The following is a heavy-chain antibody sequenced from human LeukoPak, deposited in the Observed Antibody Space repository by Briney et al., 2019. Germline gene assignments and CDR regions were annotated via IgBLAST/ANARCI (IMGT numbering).Heavy chain of an antibody. CDR3: VRGGEMLNGLAPDF. CDR1: AFNLIDYA. D-gene: IGHD3-9*01. Sequence: GGSLRLSCAASAFNLIDYAMHWVRQAPGNGLEYVSVLSNDGGSTVYAHSVKGRFTISRDNSNNGVFLQMGRLTTEDTAVYHCVRGGEMLNGLAPDFWGQGSMVIVSS. V-gene: IGHV3-64*01. CDR2: LSNDGGST. J-gene: IGHJ4*02.